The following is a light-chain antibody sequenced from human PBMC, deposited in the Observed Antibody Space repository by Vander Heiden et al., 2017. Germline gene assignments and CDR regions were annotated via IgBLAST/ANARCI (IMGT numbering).Light chain of an antibody. CDR2: GAS. CDR1: QSVSSGY. Sequence: EIVLTQSTGTLALSPGERATLPCRASQSVSSGYLAWYQQKPGQAPRLLIYGASSRATGISDRFSGSGSGTDFTLTISSLEPEDFAVYYCQQYGSTPRTFGQGTKLEIK. V-gene: IGKV3-20*01. J-gene: IGKJ2*01. CDR3: QQYGSTPRT.